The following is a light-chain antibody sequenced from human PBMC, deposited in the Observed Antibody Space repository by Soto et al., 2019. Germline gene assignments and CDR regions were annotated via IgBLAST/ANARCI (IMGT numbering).Light chain of an antibody. J-gene: IGKJ1*01. CDR1: QGISNY. V-gene: IGKV1-27*01. CDR3: QKYNSAPKT. Sequence: DIQITQSPSSLSAPVGDRVTITFRASQGISNYLAWYQQKPGKVPKLLIYAASTLQSGVPSRFSGSGSGTDFTLTISSLQPEDVATYYCQKYNSAPKTFGQGTKVDIK. CDR2: AAS.